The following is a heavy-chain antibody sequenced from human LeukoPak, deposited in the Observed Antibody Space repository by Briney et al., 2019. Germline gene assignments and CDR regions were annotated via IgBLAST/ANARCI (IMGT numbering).Heavy chain of an antibody. CDR3: ASDIVATSGDF. V-gene: IGHV3-11*01. D-gene: IGHD5-12*01. J-gene: IGHJ4*02. Sequence: GGSLRLSCAASGFTFSDYYMSWIRQAPGKGLEWVAYITSSGDDIYYADSVKGRFTISRDNAKNALFLRMSSLRVEDTATYYCASDIVATSGDFWGEGARVSVSS. CDR1: GFTFSDYY. CDR2: ITSSGDDI.